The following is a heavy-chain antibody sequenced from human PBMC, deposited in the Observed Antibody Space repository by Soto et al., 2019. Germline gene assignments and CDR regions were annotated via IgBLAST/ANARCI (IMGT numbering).Heavy chain of an antibody. V-gene: IGHV1-24*01. CDR3: ASRTHSGYDAFDI. CDR1: GYTLTELS. Sequence: ASVKVSCKVSGYTLTELSMHWVRQAPGKGLEWMGGFDPEDGETIYAQKLQGRVTMTEDTSTDTAYIELSSLRSEDTAVYYCASRTHSGYDAFDIWGQGTMVTVSS. CDR2: FDPEDGET. D-gene: IGHD3-22*01. J-gene: IGHJ3*02.